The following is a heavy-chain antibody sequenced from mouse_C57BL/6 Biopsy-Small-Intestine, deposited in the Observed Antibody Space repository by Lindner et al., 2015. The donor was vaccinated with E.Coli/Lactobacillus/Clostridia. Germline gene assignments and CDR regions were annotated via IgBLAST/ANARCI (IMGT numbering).Heavy chain of an antibody. J-gene: IGHJ4*01. CDR2: ISSGSSTI. Sequence: VQLQEVWGGLVKPGGSLKLSCAASGFTFSDYGMHWVRQAPEKGLEWVAYISSGSSTIYYADTVKGRFTISRDNAKNTLFLQMTSLRSEDTAMYYCARNWDGFYTMDYWGQGTSVTVSS. D-gene: IGHD4-1*01. V-gene: IGHV5-17*01. CDR3: ARNWDGFYTMDY. CDR1: GFTFSDYG.